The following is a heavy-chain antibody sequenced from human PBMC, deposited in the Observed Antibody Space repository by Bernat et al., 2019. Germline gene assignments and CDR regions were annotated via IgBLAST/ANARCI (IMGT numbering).Heavy chain of an antibody. CDR1: GGTFSSYA. CDR2: IIPISGTA. D-gene: IGHD3-10*01. Sequence: QVQLVQSGAEVKKPGSSVKVSCKASGGTFSSYAISWVRQAPGQGLEWMGGIIPISGTANYAQKFQGRVTITADKSTSTAYMELSSLRSEDTAVYYCARVRGGVKLGIWFSGRSDAFDIWGQGTMVTVSS. J-gene: IGHJ3*02. CDR3: ARVRGGVKLGIWFSGRSDAFDI. V-gene: IGHV1-69*06.